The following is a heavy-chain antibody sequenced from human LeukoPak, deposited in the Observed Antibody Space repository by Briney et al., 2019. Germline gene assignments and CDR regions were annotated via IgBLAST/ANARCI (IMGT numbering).Heavy chain of an antibody. J-gene: IGHJ4*02. CDR2: IYHSGST. Sequence: SETLSLTCVVSGGSISSDDYSWSWIRQPPGKGLEWIGYIYHSGSTYYNPSLKSRVTISVDRSKNQFSLKLSSVTAADTAVYYCARSPTWSYFDYWGQGTLVTVSS. D-gene: IGHD2-15*01. CDR1: GGSISSDDYS. V-gene: IGHV4-30-2*01. CDR3: ARSPTWSYFDY.